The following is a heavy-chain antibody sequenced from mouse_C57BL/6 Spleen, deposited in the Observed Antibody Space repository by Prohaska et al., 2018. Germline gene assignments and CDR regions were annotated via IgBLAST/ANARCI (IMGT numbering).Heavy chain of an antibody. CDR2: ISYDGSN. CDR3: ASDDGNSRPYAMDY. J-gene: IGHJ4*01. V-gene: IGHV3-6*01. D-gene: IGHD2-1*01. Sequence: DVQLQESGPCLVKPSQSLSLTCTFTGYSITSGYYWNWIRQFPGNKLEWMGYISYDGSNNYNPSLKNRISITRDTSKNQFFRKLNSVTTEDTATYYCASDDGNSRPYAMDYWGQGTSVTVSA. CDR1: GYSITSGYY.